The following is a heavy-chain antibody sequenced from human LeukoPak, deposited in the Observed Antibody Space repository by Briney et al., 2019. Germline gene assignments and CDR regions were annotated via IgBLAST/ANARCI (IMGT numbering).Heavy chain of an antibody. Sequence: PSETLSLTCTVSGGSISSYYWSWIRQPPGKGLEWIGYIYYSGSTNYNPSLKSRVTISVDTSKNQFSLKLSSVTAADTAVYYCARTRWDFDWLLSVFDYWGQGTLVTVSS. CDR1: GGSISSYY. CDR3: ARTRWDFDWLLSVFDY. CDR2: IYYSGST. J-gene: IGHJ4*02. D-gene: IGHD3-9*01. V-gene: IGHV4-59*12.